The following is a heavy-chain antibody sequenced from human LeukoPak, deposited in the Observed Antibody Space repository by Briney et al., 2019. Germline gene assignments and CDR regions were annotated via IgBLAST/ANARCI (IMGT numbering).Heavy chain of an antibody. J-gene: IGHJ4*02. CDR1: EFTFKNFP. D-gene: IGHD3-10*01. Sequence: GGSLRLSCAASEFTFKNFPMHWVRQAPGKGLDWLAVISNDGKIQYYADSVNGRFTISRDNSKNTLYLQLNSLRSEDTAVYFCARDPVRGVIDYFDYWGRGILVTVSS. CDR2: ISNDGKIQ. V-gene: IGHV3-30*04. CDR3: ARDPVRGVIDYFDY.